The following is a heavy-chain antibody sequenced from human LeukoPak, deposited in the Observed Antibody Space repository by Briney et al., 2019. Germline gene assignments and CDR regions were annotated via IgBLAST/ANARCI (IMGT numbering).Heavy chain of an antibody. D-gene: IGHD2-8*01. CDR2: IYYSGST. Sequence: SETLSLTCTVSGXSISSYYWSWIRQPPGKGLEWIGYIYYSGSTNYNPSLKSRVTISVDTSKNQFSLKLSSVTAADTAVYYCARSTFVYCTNGVCYYFDYWGQGTLVTVSS. CDR3: ARSTFVYCTNGVCYYFDY. CDR1: GXSISSYY. J-gene: IGHJ4*02. V-gene: IGHV4-59*08.